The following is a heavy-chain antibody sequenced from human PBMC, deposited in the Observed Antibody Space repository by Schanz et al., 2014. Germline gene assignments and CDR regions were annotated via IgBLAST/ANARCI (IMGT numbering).Heavy chain of an antibody. D-gene: IGHD2-2*01. Sequence: EVQLVESGGGLVQPGGSLRLSCAASGFTFSNYDMHWVRQAIGKGLEWVSGIGPASDPYYAGSVKGRFTISRENGKNSLYPQMNSLRAGDTAVDYCARGRRGDCRRTSCSYYFDYWGQGTLVTVSS. CDR3: ARGRRGDCRRTSCSYYFDY. CDR1: GFTFSNYD. J-gene: IGHJ4*02. CDR2: IGPASDP. V-gene: IGHV3-13*05.